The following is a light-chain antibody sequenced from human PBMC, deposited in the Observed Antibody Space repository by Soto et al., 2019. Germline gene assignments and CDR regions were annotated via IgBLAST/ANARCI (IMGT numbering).Light chain of an antibody. Sequence: QSVLTQPPSVSAAPGQKVTISCSGSGSNIAKNYVSWYQQLPGTAPKLLIYENYKRPSGIPDRFSGSKSGTSATLGITGLQTGDEADYYCGTWDSSLSAWVFGGGTKLTVL. J-gene: IGLJ3*02. CDR3: GTWDSSLSAWV. CDR2: ENY. V-gene: IGLV1-51*02. CDR1: GSNIAKNY.